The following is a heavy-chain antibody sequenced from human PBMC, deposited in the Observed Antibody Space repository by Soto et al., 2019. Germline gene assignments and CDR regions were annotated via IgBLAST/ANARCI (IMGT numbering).Heavy chain of an antibody. Sequence: QVQLVESGGGVVQPGRSLRLSCAASGFTFTNYAMHWVRQAPGKGLEWVAIISHDGSNKYYTDSVKGRFTISRDNSKNTLYLQMNSLRTADTAVYYCARGAGQYPYYYYYAMDVWGQGTTVTVSS. V-gene: IGHV3-30-3*01. CDR3: ARGAGQYPYYYYYAMDV. D-gene: IGHD6-19*01. CDR2: ISHDGSNK. J-gene: IGHJ6*02. CDR1: GFTFTNYA.